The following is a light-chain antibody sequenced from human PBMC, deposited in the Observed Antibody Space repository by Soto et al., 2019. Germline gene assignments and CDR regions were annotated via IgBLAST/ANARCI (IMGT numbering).Light chain of an antibody. CDR3: AAWDDSLSGPV. J-gene: IGLJ3*02. CDR2: GNN. Sequence: QSVLTQPPSASGTPGQSVTISCSGSSSNIGINYVYWYQQLPGTAPKLLIYGNNQRPSGVPDRFSGSKSGTSASLAISGLRSEDEADYYCAAWDDSLSGPVFGGGTKLTVL. V-gene: IGLV1-47*01. CDR1: SSNIGINY.